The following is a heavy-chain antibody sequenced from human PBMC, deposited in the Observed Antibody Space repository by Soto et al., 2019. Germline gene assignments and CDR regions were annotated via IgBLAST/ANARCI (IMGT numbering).Heavy chain of an antibody. CDR2: IKGDGSEK. Sequence: WMIWVRQAPGKGLEWVANIKGDGSEKNYVDSVKGRFTISRDNAENSLYLQMNSLRAEDTAVYYCASARHIGPWGQGTLVTVSS. J-gene: IGHJ5*02. D-gene: IGHD2-21*01. V-gene: IGHV3-7*01. CDR1: W. CDR3: ASARHIGP.